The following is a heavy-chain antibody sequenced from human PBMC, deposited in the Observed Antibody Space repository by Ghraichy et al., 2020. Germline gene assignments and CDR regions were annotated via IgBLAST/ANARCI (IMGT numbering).Heavy chain of an antibody. D-gene: IGHD1-7*01. CDR1: GFTFSGYS. CDR3: AKKRGELELRELDP. Sequence: GGSLRLSCAASGFTFSGYSMSWVRQAPGKGLEWVSFISGDTTHTYYIDSVKGRFTISRDNSKYTLYLQMNRLRAEDTAVYYCAKKRGELELRELDPWGQGTLVTVSS. J-gene: IGHJ5*02. V-gene: IGHV3-23*01. CDR2: ISGDTTHT.